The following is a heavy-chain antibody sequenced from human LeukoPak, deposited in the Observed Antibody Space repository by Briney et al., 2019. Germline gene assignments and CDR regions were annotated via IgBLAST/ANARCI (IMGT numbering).Heavy chain of an antibody. J-gene: IGHJ3*02. CDR2: IYYSGST. V-gene: IGHV4-59*01. CDR1: GGSISSYY. CDR3: ARELPSADAFDI. Sequence: PSETLSLTCTASGGSISSYYWSWIRQPPGKGLEWIGYIYYSGSTNYNPSLKSRVTISVDTSKNQFSLKLSSVTAADTAVYYCARELPSADAFDIWGQGTMVTVSS.